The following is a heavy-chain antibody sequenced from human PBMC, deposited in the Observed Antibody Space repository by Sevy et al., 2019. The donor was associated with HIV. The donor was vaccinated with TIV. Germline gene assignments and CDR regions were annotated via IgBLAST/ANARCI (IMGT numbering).Heavy chain of an antibody. Sequence: SETLSLTCTVSGGSVSSGSYYWSWIRQPPGKGLEWIGYIYYSGSTNYNPSLKSRVTISVDTSKNQFSLKLSSVTAADTAVYYCARDLLMVRGLRNYYYYGIDVWGQGTTVTVSS. CDR1: GGSVSSGSYY. D-gene: IGHD3-10*01. CDR2: IYYSGST. CDR3: ARDLLMVRGLRNYYYYGIDV. V-gene: IGHV4-61*01. J-gene: IGHJ6*02.